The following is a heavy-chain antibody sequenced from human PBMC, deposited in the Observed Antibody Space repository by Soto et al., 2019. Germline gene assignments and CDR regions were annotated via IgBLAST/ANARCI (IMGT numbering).Heavy chain of an antibody. V-gene: IGHV1-8*01. J-gene: IGHJ6*03. Sequence: ASVKVSCKASGYTFTIYDINWVRQATGQGLEWMGWMNPNSGNTGYAQKFQGRVTMTRNTSISTAYMELSSLRSEDTAVYYCARGEHDFWSGYYSPYYYYYMDVWGKGTTVTVSS. CDR2: MNPNSGNT. CDR3: ARGEHDFWSGYYSPYYYYYMDV. D-gene: IGHD3-3*01. CDR1: GYTFTIYD.